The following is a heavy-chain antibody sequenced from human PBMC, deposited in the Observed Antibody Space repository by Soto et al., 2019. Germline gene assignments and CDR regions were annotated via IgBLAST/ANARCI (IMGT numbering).Heavy chain of an antibody. CDR2: ISYDGSNK. D-gene: IGHD1-1*01. CDR1: GFTFSSYA. V-gene: IGHV3-30-3*01. Sequence: GGSLRLSCAASGFTFSSYAMHWVRQAPGKGLEWVAVISYDGSNKYCADSVKGRFTISRDNSKNTLYLQMNSLRAEDTAVYYCARGLEHKYFDYWGQGTLVTVSS. CDR3: ARGLEHKYFDY. J-gene: IGHJ4*02.